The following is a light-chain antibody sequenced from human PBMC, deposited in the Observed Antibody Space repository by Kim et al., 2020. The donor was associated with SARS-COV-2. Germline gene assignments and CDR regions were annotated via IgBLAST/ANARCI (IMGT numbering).Light chain of an antibody. CDR1: QSVSSY. V-gene: IGKV3-11*01. J-gene: IGKJ2*03. CDR2: DAS. Sequence: LSLSTGESATLSCRASQSVSSYLAWYQQKPGQAPRLLIYDASNRATGIPARFSGSGSGTDFTLTISSLEPEDFAVYYCQQRSNWYSFGQGTKLEI. CDR3: QQRSNWYS.